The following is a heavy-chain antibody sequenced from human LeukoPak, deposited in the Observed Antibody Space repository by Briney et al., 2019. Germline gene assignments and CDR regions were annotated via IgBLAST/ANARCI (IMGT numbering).Heavy chain of an antibody. CDR1: GFTFSSYA. CDR2: ISYDGSNK. Sequence: GRSLRLSCAASGFTFSSYAMHWVRQAPGKGLEWVAVISYDGSNKYYADSVKGRFTISRDNAKNSLYLQMNSLRAEDTAVYSCAGGRGYDILTGYDYWGQGTLVTVSS. CDR3: AGGRGYDILTGYDY. J-gene: IGHJ4*02. D-gene: IGHD3-9*01. V-gene: IGHV3-30*04.